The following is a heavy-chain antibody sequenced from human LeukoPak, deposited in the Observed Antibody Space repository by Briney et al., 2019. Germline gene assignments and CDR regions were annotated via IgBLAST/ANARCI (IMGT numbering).Heavy chain of an antibody. CDR2: IGGNGVST. CDR1: GFTFSNHA. J-gene: IGHJ5*02. D-gene: IGHD6-19*01. Sequence: GGSLRLSCAVSGFTFSNHAMNWVRQTPGKGLEWVSSIGGNGVSTYYADSVKGRFTISRGNSKDTLYLQMDSLSAEDTAVYYCARCTKYTTGWCNWFDPWGQGTLVTVSS. V-gene: IGHV3-23*01. CDR3: ARCTKYTTGWCNWFDP.